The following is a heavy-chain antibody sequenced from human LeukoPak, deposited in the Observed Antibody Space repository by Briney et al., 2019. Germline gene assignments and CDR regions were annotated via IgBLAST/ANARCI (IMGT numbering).Heavy chain of an antibody. J-gene: IGHJ3*01. V-gene: IGHV4-34*01. Sequence: PSETLSLTCAVYGGSFSDYYWTWIRQPPGKGLEWIGEITHSGSTNYNPSLKSRVTISVDTSKNHFSLKVNSVTAADTAIYYCASGPVDYYTSGSFLKWGQGTMVTVSS. CDR2: ITHSGST. D-gene: IGHD3-10*01. CDR3: ASGPVDYYTSGSFLK. CDR1: GGSFSDYY.